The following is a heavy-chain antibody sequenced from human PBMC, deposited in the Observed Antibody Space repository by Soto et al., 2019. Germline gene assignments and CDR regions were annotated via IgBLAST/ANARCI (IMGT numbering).Heavy chain of an antibody. V-gene: IGHV3-30*18. CDR3: AKGMYYYDSSGYYSGDWFDP. CDR2: ISYDGSNK. CDR1: GFTFSSYG. D-gene: IGHD3-22*01. J-gene: IGHJ5*02. Sequence: PGGSLRLFCAASGFTFSSYGVHGVRQAPGRGLEWVAVISYDGSNKYYADSVKGRFTISRDNSKNTLYLQMNSLRAEDTAVYYCAKGMYYYDSSGYYSGDWFDPWGQGTLVTVSS.